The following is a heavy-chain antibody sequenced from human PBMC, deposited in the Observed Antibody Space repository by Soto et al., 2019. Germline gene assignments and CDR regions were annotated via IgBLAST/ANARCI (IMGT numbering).Heavy chain of an antibody. CDR3: ARVPGVVVSADDAFDI. D-gene: IGHD2-21*02. Sequence: QVQLQESGPGLVKPSGTLSLTCAVSGGSVSSSNWWSWVRQSPGKGLEWMGEIYHSGSAHYNPSLKTRATKCLDKSKNQFSLRLTSVTAADTAVYYCARVPGVVVSADDAFDIWGPGTRVIVSS. V-gene: IGHV4-4*02. CDR2: IYHSGSA. J-gene: IGHJ3*02. CDR1: GGSVSSSNW.